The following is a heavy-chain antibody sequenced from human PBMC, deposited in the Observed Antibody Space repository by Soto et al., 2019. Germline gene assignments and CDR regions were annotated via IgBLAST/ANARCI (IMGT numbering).Heavy chain of an antibody. Sequence: SETLSLTCTVSGGSITTGGYYWSWIRQLPGKGLEWIGHRYYSESTYYNPSLKSRVSISLDTSKNQFSLKLSFVTAANTAMYYCARTKCSGGSCYSWSLDYWGQGTPVTVSS. CDR2: RYYSEST. V-gene: IGHV4-31*03. J-gene: IGHJ4*02. CDR3: ARTKCSGGSCYSWSLDY. D-gene: IGHD2-15*01. CDR1: GGSITTGGYY.